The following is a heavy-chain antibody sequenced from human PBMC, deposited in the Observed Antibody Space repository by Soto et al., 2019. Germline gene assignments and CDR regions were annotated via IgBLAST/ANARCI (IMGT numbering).Heavy chain of an antibody. D-gene: IGHD2-15*01. CDR1: GYSFSDYW. Sequence: PGESLKISCKGSGYSFSDYWISWVRQMPGKGLEWVARIDPTDSNAIYSPAFQGHVTVSADKSISTTYLQWSSLKASDTAIYYCARRIEAKTRYYYYALDVWGQGTTVTVSS. J-gene: IGHJ6*02. CDR2: IDPTDSNA. CDR3: ARRIEAKTRYYYYALDV. V-gene: IGHV5-10-1*01.